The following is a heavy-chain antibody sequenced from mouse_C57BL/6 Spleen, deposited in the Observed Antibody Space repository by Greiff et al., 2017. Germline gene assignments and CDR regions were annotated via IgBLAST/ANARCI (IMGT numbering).Heavy chain of an antibody. CDR1: GYTFTGYW. Sequence: QVQLQPSGAELMKPGASVTLSCKATGYTFTGYWIEWVKQRPGHGLEWIGEILPGSGSTNYNETFKGKATFTADTSSNTAYMQLSSLTTEDSAIYYCASKGAYYCYSYWYFDVWGTRTTVTVSS. J-gene: IGHJ1*03. CDR3: ASKGAYYCYSYWYFDV. V-gene: IGHV1-9*01. CDR2: ILPGSGST. D-gene: IGHD2-12*01.